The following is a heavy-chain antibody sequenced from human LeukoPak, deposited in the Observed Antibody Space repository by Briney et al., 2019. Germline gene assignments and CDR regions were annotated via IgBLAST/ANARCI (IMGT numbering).Heavy chain of an antibody. CDR1: GGSISSYY. D-gene: IGHD2-15*01. V-gene: IGHV4-59*01. CDR3: ARVQYGSHADY. J-gene: IGHJ4*02. CDR2: IYYSGST. Sequence: SETLSLTCTVSGGSISSYYWSWIRQPPGKGLEWIGYIYYSGSTNYNPSLKSRVTISVDTSKNQFSLKLSSVTAADTAVYYCARVQYGSHADYWDQGTLVTVSS.